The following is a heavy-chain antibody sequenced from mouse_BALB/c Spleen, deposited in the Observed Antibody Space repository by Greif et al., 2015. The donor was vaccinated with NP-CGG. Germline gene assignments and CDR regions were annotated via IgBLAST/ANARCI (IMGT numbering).Heavy chain of an antibody. D-gene: IGHD3-2*02. V-gene: IGHV5-6-4*01. CDR2: ISSGGSYT. Sequence: EVQRVESGGGLVKPGGSLKLSCAASGFTFSSYTMSWVRQTPEKRLEWVATISSGGSYTYYPDSVKGRFTISRDNAKNTLYLQMSSLKSEDTAMYYCTRDQGGSRAWFAYWGQGTLVTVSA. CDR1: GFTFSSYT. CDR3: TRDQGGSRAWFAY. J-gene: IGHJ3*01.